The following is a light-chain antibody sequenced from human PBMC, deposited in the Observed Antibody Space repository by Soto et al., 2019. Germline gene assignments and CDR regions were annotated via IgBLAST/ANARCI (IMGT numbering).Light chain of an antibody. Sequence: QSVLTQPPSVSGAPGQRVTISCTGSRSNIGAGYDVYWYQQLPGTAPKLPIYGNNQRPSGVPDRFSGSKSGTSASLAISGLRSEDEADYYCAAWDDSLSGPGVFGGGTKLTVL. V-gene: IGLV1-47*01. CDR1: RSNIGAGYD. CDR3: AAWDDSLSGPGV. J-gene: IGLJ2*01. CDR2: GNN.